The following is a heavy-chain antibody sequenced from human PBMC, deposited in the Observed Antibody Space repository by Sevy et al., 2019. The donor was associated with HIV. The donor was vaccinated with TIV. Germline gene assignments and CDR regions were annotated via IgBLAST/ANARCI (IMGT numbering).Heavy chain of an antibody. J-gene: IGHJ4*02. V-gene: IGHV5-51*01. CDR1: GYRFTSYW. CDR3: ARRVYDSSGYPQYYFDY. CDR2: VYPDDSDI. D-gene: IGHD3-22*01. Sequence: GESLKISCKGSGYRFTSYWIGWVRQMPGKGLEWMGIVYPDDSDIRHSPSFQGQVTISADKSINTAYLQWSSLKASDTAMYFCARRVYDSSGYPQYYFDYWGQGTLVTVSS.